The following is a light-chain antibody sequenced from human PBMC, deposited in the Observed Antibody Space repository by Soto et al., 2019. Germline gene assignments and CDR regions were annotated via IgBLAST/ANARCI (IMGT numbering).Light chain of an antibody. Sequence: DFQMTQSPSTLSASLGDIVTITCRASQNINNWVAWYQQKPGKAPKFLIYDASTLQRGVSSRFSGSGFGTEFSLTINSLQPDDSGSYYCQYTRTFGQGTKVDIK. CDR3: QYTRT. V-gene: IGKV1-5*01. J-gene: IGKJ1*01. CDR1: QNINNW. CDR2: DAS.